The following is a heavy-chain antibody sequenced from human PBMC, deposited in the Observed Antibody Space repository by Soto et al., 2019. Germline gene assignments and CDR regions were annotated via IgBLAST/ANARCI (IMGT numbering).Heavy chain of an antibody. CDR3: ARRGSGSYYDY. V-gene: IGHV3-23*01. J-gene: IGHJ4*02. D-gene: IGHD2-15*01. Sequence: EVQLLESGGGLVQPGGSLRLSCASSGFTFSNSAMNWVRQAPGKGLEWVSVISGSGDSTYYADSVKGRFTISRDNSKNTLYLQMNSLRADDTAIYYCARRGSGSYYDYWGQGTLVTVSS. CDR2: ISGSGDST. CDR1: GFTFSNSA.